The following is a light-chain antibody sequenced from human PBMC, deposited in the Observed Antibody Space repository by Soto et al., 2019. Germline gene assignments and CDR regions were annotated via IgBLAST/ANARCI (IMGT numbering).Light chain of an antibody. CDR3: QQYGSSVTCT. Sequence: EVVLTQSPGTVSLSPGERATLSCRASQSVTSNHLAWYQQKPGQAPRLLIYAASSRATGIPDRFSGSGSGTDFTLSISRLEPEDFAVYYCQQYGSSVTCTFGQGTKVEIK. J-gene: IGKJ1*01. CDR1: QSVTSNH. V-gene: IGKV3-20*01. CDR2: AAS.